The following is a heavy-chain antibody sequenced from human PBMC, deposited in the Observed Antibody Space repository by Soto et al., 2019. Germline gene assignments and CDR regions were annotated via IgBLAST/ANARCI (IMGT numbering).Heavy chain of an antibody. CDR2: IYRSGST. Sequence: LSLTCAVSAGSISSSSWWSWVRQPPGKGLEWIGEIYRSGSTTYSPSLKSPVTISVDKSKNQFSLKLSSVTAADTAVYYCARRGDGSGSLDYWGRGTLVTVSS. CDR3: ARRGDGSGSLDY. J-gene: IGHJ4*02. D-gene: IGHD3-10*01. CDR1: AGSISSSSW. V-gene: IGHV4-4*02.